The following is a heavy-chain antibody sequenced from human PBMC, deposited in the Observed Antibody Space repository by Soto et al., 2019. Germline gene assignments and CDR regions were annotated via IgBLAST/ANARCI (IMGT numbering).Heavy chain of an antibody. CDR2: IYYSGST. CDR3: ARDPGGRSGFTNWFDP. V-gene: IGHV4-30-4*01. D-gene: IGHD3-3*01. J-gene: IGHJ5*02. Sequence: PSETPSLTCTVSGGSISSGDYYWSWIRQPPGKGLEWIGYIYYSGSTYYNPSLKSRVTISVDTSKNQFSLKLSSVTAADTAVYYCARDPGGRSGFTNWFDPWGQGTLVTVSS. CDR1: GGSISSGDYY.